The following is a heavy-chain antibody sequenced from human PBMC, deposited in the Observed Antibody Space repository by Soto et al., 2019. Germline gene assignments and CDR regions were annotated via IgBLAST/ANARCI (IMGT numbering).Heavy chain of an antibody. CDR2: INAYNGNT. D-gene: IGHD2-15*01. CDR3: ASDIVVVVAASGAYGMDV. Sequence: ASVKVSCKASGYTFTSYAMHWVRQAPGQRLEWMGWINAYNGNTKYSQKLQGRVTMTTDTFTSTAYMELRSLRSDDTAVYYCASDIVVVVAASGAYGMDVWGQGTTVTVS. V-gene: IGHV1-3*01. J-gene: IGHJ6*02. CDR1: GYTFTSYA.